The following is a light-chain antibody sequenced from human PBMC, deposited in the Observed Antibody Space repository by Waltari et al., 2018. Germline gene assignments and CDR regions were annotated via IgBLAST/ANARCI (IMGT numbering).Light chain of an antibody. CDR1: QSVRSSY. J-gene: IGKJ2*01. V-gene: IGKV3-20*01. CDR2: DAS. Sequence: EIVLTQSPGTLSLSPGEGGTLSCRASQSVRSSYLAWYQHKPGQAPRLLIFDASTRATGVPDRFSGSGSGTEFTLTIRRLEPEDFAVYYCQQYGSSPVTFGQGTKLEIK. CDR3: QQYGSSPVT.